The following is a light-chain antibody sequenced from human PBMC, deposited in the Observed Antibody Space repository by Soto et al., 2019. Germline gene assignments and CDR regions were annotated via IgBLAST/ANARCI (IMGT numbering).Light chain of an antibody. CDR3: SSYAGSNNYV. V-gene: IGLV2-11*01. CDR1: SSDVGSYNF. CDR2: DVA. J-gene: IGLJ1*01. Sequence: QSVLTQPRSVSGSPGQSVTISCTGTSSDVGSYNFVSWHQQHPGKAPKLMIYDVAKRPSGVPDRFSGSKSGNTASLTISGLQAEDEADYYCSSYAGSNNYVFGTGTKATVL.